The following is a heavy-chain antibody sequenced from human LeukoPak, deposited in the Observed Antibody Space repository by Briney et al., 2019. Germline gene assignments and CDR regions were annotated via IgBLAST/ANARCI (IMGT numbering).Heavy chain of an antibody. Sequence: GGSLRLSCAASGFTFSSYNMNWVRQAPGKGLEWVSYISDSSTTIYYADSVKGRFTISRDNAKNSLYLQMNSLRAEDTAVYYCARDRAGYYFDYWGQGTLVTVSS. CDR3: ARDRAGYYFDY. CDR2: ISDSSTTI. D-gene: IGHD1-1*01. CDR1: GFTFSSYN. V-gene: IGHV3-48*04. J-gene: IGHJ4*02.